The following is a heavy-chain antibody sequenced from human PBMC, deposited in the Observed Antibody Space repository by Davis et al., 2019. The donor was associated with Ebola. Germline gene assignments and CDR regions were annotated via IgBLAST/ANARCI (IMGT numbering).Heavy chain of an antibody. CDR1: GFTFSSYW. D-gene: IGHD3-16*01. CDR3: ARYNTRGSRNYYYGMDV. V-gene: IGHV3-74*01. CDR2: INSDGSST. Sequence: HTGGSLRLSCAASGFTFSSYWMHWVRQAPGKGLVWVSRINSDGSSTSYADSVKGRFTISRDNAKNTLYLQMNSLRAEDTAVYYCARYNTRGSRNYYYGMDVWGQGTTVTVSS. J-gene: IGHJ6*02.